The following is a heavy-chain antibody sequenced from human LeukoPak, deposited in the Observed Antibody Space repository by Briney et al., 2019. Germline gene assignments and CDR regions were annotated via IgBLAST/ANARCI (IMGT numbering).Heavy chain of an antibody. CDR1: GYTFTSYG. V-gene: IGHV1-18*01. J-gene: IGHJ3*02. Sequence: ASVKVSCKASGYTFTSYGISWVRQAPGQGLEWMGWISPFIGNTNYAQKLQGRVTMTTDTSTSAAYMELRGLRSEDTAVYYCARQFGVGYCSGGSRRLYDAFTIWGQGTMVTVYS. D-gene: IGHD2-15*01. CDR3: ARQFGVGYCSGGSRRLYDAFTI. CDR2: ISPFIGNT.